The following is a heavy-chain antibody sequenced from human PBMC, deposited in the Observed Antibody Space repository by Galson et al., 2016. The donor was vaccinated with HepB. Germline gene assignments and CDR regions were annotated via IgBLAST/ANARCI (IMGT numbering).Heavy chain of an antibody. CDR3: ARSAAGNFYYSYAMDV. J-gene: IGHJ6*02. Sequence: SVKVSCKASGYTFTSYYMHWVRQAPGQGLEWMGIINPSGGGTTYAQKFQGRVTMTRDTSTTTVYMELSSLRSEDTAVYYCARSAAGNFYYSYAMDVWSQGTTVTVSS. CDR2: INPSGGGT. CDR1: GYTFTSYY. D-gene: IGHD6-13*01. V-gene: IGHV1-46*01.